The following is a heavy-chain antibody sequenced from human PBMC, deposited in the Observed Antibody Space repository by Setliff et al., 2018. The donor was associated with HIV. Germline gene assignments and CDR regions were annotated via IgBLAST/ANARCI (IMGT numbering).Heavy chain of an antibody. CDR1: GGSFSNYY. Sequence: SETLSLTCAVYGGSFSNYYWTWIRQPPGKGLEWLGEINHSGSTNYNPSLKSRVTISVDMSKNQFSLKLNSVTAADTAVYHCARGDTYYHDSSGYVKSALDCFDIWGQGTMVTVSS. J-gene: IGHJ3*02. D-gene: IGHD3-22*01. CDR2: INHSGST. V-gene: IGHV4-34*01. CDR3: ARGDTYYHDSSGYVKSALDCFDI.